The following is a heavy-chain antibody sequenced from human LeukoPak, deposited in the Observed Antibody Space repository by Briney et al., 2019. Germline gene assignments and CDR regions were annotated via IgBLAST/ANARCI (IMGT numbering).Heavy chain of an antibody. CDR2: IYSGGST. CDR1: GFTVRTNY. CDR3: ARVKEARHCDY. D-gene: IGHD6-6*01. J-gene: IGHJ4*02. V-gene: IGHV3-66*01. Sequence: GGSLRLSCAASGFTVRTNYMSWVRQAPGKGLEWVSIIYSGGSTYYADSVKGRFTTSRDNSKNTMFLQMDSLRGEDTGIYYCARVKEARHCDYWGQGTLVTVSS.